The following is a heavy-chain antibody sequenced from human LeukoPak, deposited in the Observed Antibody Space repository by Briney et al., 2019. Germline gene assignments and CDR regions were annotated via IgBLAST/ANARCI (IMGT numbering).Heavy chain of an antibody. V-gene: IGHV4-34*01. Sequence: SETLSLTCAVYGGSFSGYYWSWLRQPPGKGLEWIGEINHSGSTNYNPSLKSRVTISVDTSKNQCSLKLSSVTAADTAVYYCARQIYYDILTGYYTTNFDYWGQGTLVTVSS. J-gene: IGHJ4*02. CDR2: INHSGST. CDR1: GGSFSGYY. D-gene: IGHD3-9*01. CDR3: ARQIYYDILTGYYTTNFDY.